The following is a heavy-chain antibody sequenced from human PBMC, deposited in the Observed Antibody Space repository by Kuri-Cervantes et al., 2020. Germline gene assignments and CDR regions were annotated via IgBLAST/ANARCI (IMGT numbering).Heavy chain of an antibody. J-gene: IGHJ4*02. CDR2: ISGSGGST. Sequence: GESLKISCAASGFTFDNYAMSWVRQAPGKGLEWVSSISGSGGSTYYADSVKGRFTISRDNSKNTLYLQMNSLRAEDTAVYYCARDTIFGIDYWGQGTLVTVSS. CDR3: ARDTIFGIDY. CDR1: GFTFDNYA. V-gene: IGHV3-23*01. D-gene: IGHD3-3*01.